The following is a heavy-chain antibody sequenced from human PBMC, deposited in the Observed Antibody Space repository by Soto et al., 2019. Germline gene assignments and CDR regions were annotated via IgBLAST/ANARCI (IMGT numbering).Heavy chain of an antibody. V-gene: IGHV1-69*01. Sequence: QVQLVQSGAEVKKPGSSVKVSCKASGGTFSSYAISWVRQAPGQGLAWMGGIIHIFGTANYAQKFQGRVTITADESTSTAYMELSSLRSEDTAVYYCARDRCSSTSCYRGHGMDVWGQGTTVTVSS. CDR2: IIHIFGTA. CDR3: ARDRCSSTSCYRGHGMDV. CDR1: GGTFSSYA. J-gene: IGHJ6*02. D-gene: IGHD2-2*02.